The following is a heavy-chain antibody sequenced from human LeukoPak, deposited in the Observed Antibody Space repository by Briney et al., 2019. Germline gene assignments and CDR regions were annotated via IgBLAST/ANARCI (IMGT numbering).Heavy chain of an antibody. V-gene: IGHV4-4*07. CDR3: ARDVLLWFGELFYNWFDP. D-gene: IGHD3-10*01. J-gene: IGHJ5*02. CDR2: ISTSGSG. Sequence: SETLSLTCTVSGGSISSYYWIWIRQPAGKGLEWIGRISTSGSGNYNPSLKSRVTISIDTSKNQFSLKLSSVTAADTAVYYCARDVLLWFGELFYNWFDPWGQGTLVTVSS. CDR1: GGSISSYY.